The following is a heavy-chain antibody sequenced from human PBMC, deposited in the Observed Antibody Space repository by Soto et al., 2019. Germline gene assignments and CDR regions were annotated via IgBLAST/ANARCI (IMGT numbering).Heavy chain of an antibody. CDR1: GDYIGSHY. CDR2: VYHSGKT. V-gene: IGHV4-59*08. J-gene: IGHJ2*01. D-gene: IGHD2-2*01. Sequence: QVQLQESGPGLVKPSETLSLTCTVSGDYIGSHYWSWIRQPPGKGLEWIGYVYHSGKTDSKPSLKSRVTISMDTSKNQISLSLTSATAADTAVYYCARPRGTTPAVWYFDLWGRGTLVTVSS. CDR3: ARPRGTTPAVWYFDL.